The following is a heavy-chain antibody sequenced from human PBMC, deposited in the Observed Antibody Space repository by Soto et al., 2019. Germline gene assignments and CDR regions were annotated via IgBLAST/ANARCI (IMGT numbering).Heavy chain of an antibody. V-gene: IGHV4-4*02. CDR1: GDSVTTSHG. Sequence: VQLQESGPGLVKPSGTLCLICAVCGDSVTTSHGRSWVRQPPGKGLEWIGEIYHHEGTTYNSSLKGRLTISMDKSRNLFSLRLASVLAADTAIYYCARIFYGAATGRSYLDSWGLGILVNVSS. J-gene: IGHJ4*02. CDR2: IYHHEGT. CDR3: ARIFYGAATGRSYLDS. D-gene: IGHD2-15*01.